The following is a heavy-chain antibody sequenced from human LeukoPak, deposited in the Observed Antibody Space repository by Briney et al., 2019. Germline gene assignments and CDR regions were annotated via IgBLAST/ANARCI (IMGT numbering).Heavy chain of an antibody. D-gene: IGHD6-13*01. V-gene: IGHV4-59*01. J-gene: IGHJ4*02. CDR1: GGSISSYY. Sequence: SETLPLTCTVSGGSISSYYWSWIRQPPGKGLEWIGYIYYSGSTNYNPSLKSRVTISVDTSKNQFSLKLSSVTAADTAVYYCARAAPQYSSSSPFDYWGQGTLVTVSS. CDR2: IYYSGST. CDR3: ARAAPQYSSSSPFDY.